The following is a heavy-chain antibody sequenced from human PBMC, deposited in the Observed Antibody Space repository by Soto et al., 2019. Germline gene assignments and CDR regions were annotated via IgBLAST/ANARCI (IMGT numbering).Heavy chain of an antibody. CDR3: ARGAVVVPAATYYFDY. Sequence: ASVKVSCKASGYTFTGYYMHWVRQAPGQGLEWMGWINPNSGGTNYAQKFQGWVTMTRDTSISTAYMELSRLRSDDTAVYYCARGAVVVPAATYYFDYWGQGTLVTVSS. D-gene: IGHD2-2*01. CDR2: INPNSGGT. CDR1: GYTFTGYY. V-gene: IGHV1-2*04. J-gene: IGHJ4*02.